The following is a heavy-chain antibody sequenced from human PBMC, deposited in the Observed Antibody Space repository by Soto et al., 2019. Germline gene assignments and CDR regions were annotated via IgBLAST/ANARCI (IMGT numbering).Heavy chain of an antibody. CDR3: ARVPMRYCSGGSCYSDAFDI. Sequence: GESLKISCKGSGYSFTSYWIGWVRQMPGKGLEWMGIIYPGDSDTRYSPSFQGQVTISADKSISTAYLQWSSLKASDTAMYYCARVPMRYCSGGSCYSDAFDIWGQGTMVTVSS. D-gene: IGHD2-15*01. V-gene: IGHV5-51*01. J-gene: IGHJ3*02. CDR2: IYPGDSDT. CDR1: GYSFTSYW.